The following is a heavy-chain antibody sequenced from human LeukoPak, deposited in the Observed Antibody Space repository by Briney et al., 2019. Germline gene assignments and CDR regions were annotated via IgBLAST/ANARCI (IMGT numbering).Heavy chain of an antibody. CDR3: ARGSSRDGFDI. J-gene: IGHJ3*02. CDR2: ISGSGGST. Sequence: PGGSLRLSCAASGFTFSSYAMSWVRQAPGKGLEWVSAISGSGGSTYYADSVKGRFTISRDNSKNTLYLQMKSLRAEDTAVYHCARGSSRDGFDIWGQGTMVTVSS. D-gene: IGHD6-13*01. CDR1: GFTFSSYA. V-gene: IGHV3-23*01.